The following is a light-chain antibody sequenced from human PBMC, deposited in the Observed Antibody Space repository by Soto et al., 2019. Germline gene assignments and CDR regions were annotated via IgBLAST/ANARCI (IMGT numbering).Light chain of an antibody. CDR2: DVS. J-gene: IGLJ1*01. V-gene: IGLV2-14*03. CDR1: SSDVGAYTY. CDR3: GSYRSTSTLGV. Sequence: QSALTQPASVSGSPGQSSTISCSGTSSDVGAYTYVSWYQVHPGEPPKLVIYDVSKRPSGVSNRFSGSKSGNTASLTISGLQAEDEGDYYCGSYRSTSTLGVFGTGTKLTVL.